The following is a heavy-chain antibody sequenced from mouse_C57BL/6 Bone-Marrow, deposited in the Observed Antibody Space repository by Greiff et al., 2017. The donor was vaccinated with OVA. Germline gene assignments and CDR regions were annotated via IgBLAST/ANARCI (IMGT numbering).Heavy chain of an antibody. V-gene: IGHV1-39*01. J-gene: IGHJ3*01. CDR2: INPNYGTT. Sequence: VQLKESGPELVKPGASVKISCKASGYSFTDYNMNWVKQSHGKSLEWIGVINPNYGTTSYNQKFKGKATLTVDQSSSTAYMQLNSLTSEDSAVYYCSVVATVAYWGQGTLVTVSA. D-gene: IGHD1-1*01. CDR1: GYSFTDYN. CDR3: SVVATVAY.